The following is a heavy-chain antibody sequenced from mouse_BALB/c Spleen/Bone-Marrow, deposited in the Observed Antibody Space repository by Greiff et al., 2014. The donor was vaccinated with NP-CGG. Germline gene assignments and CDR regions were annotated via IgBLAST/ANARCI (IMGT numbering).Heavy chain of an antibody. J-gene: IGHJ3*01. D-gene: IGHD1-1*01. CDR1: GFNIKDTY. Sequence: EVQLQQSGAELVKPGASVKLSCTASGFNIKDTYMHWVKQRPEQGLEWIGRIDPANGNIKYDPKFQGKATITADTSSNTAYLQLSSLTSEDTAVYYCAPYYYGRWFVNWGQGTLVTVSA. CDR3: APYYYGRWFVN. CDR2: IDPANGNI. V-gene: IGHV14-3*02.